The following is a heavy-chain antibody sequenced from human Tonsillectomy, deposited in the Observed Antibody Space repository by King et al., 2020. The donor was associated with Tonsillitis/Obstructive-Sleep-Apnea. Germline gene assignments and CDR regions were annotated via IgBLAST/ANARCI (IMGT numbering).Heavy chain of an antibody. CDR2: LLYDVSNQ. V-gene: IGHV3-33*01. Sequence: VQLVESGGGVVQPGRCLRLSRAASGFTFSSYAMHWVRQAPGKGLEWVYALLYDVSNQYSVDSVKGRFTISIDNSKNTRYLQMSSLRAEDTAVYYCARERDCSGGNCYRGYFDYWGQGTLVTVSS. J-gene: IGHJ4*02. CDR3: ARERDCSGGNCYRGYFDY. D-gene: IGHD2-15*01. CDR1: GFTFSSYA.